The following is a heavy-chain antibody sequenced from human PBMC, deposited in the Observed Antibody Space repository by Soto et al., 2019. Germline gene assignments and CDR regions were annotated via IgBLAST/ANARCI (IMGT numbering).Heavy chain of an antibody. CDR1: GYIFTSYW. J-gene: IGHJ6*02. Sequence: LVESLKISCKGSGYIFTSYWIGCVLQMPVKVLEWMGIIYPGDSDTRYSPSFQGQVTISADKSISTAYLQWSSLKASDTAMYYCARRRGYSYGVYYYGMDVWGQGTTVTVSS. CDR3: ARRRGYSYGVYYYGMDV. CDR2: IYPGDSDT. V-gene: IGHV5-51*01. D-gene: IGHD5-18*01.